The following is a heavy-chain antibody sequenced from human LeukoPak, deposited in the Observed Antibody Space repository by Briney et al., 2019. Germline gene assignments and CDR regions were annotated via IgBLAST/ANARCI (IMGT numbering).Heavy chain of an antibody. D-gene: IGHD3-22*01. V-gene: IGHV2-5*01. J-gene: IGHJ4*02. CDR1: GFSLSTNAVG. CDR2: IYWNDDK. CDR3: AHRYFYDNSGYPV. Sequence: SGPTQVKPTQTLTLTCTFSGFSLSTNAVGGGWIRQPPGTALECLGFIYWNDDKRYSPSLKSRLSITKDTSKNQVVLTMTNMDPVDTGTYYCAHRYFYDNSGYPVWGQGTLVTVSS.